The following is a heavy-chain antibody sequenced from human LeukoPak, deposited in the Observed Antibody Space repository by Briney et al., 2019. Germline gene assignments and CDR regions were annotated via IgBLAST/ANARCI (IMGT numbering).Heavy chain of an antibody. J-gene: IGHJ4*02. CDR3: AKETAGLLDY. V-gene: IGHV3-9*01. CDR2: ISWNSGSI. CDR1: GFTFEDYA. Sequence: PGGSLRLSCAASGFTFEDYAMHWVRQAPGKGLEWVSGISWNSGSIGYADSVKGRFTISRDNAKNSLYLQMNSLRAEDTALYYCAKETAGLLDYWGQGTLVTVSS.